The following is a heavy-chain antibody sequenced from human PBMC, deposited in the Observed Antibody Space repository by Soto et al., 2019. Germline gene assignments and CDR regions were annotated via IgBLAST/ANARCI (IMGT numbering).Heavy chain of an antibody. J-gene: IGHJ4*02. CDR1: GFTFSSYA. V-gene: IGHV3-23*01. CDR3: ARGGYSYGPDY. D-gene: IGHD5-18*01. Sequence: EVRLLESGGGLVQPGGSLRLSCAASGFTFSSYAMNWVRQAPGKGLGWVSAISGSGGSTYYADSVKGRFTISRDNSRTTLYLQMNSLRADDTAVYYCARGGYSYGPDYWGQGTLVTVSS. CDR2: ISGSGGST.